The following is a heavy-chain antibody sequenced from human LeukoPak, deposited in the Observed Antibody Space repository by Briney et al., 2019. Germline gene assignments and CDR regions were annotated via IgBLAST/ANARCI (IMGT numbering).Heavy chain of an antibody. D-gene: IGHD2-15*01. CDR3: ARDRGYCSDGTCHSTFDF. V-gene: IGHV1-18*01. Sequence: ASVKVSCKASDYTFTGFGISWVRQAPGQGLEWMGWISAYNGNTEYAQKFQGRVTMTRDTSTSTAYMELRSLRSDDTAVYYCARDRGYCSDGTCHSTFDFWGQGTPVTVSS. J-gene: IGHJ4*02. CDR1: DYTFTGFG. CDR2: ISAYNGNT.